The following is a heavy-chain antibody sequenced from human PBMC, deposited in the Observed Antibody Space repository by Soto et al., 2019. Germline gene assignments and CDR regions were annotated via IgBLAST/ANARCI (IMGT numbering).Heavy chain of an antibody. V-gene: IGHV3-11*01. Sequence: QVHLVESGGGVVKPGGSLRLSCVVSGFSFSDSYMTWVRQIPGKGLEWIASISSGGFTISYAAAVKGRFTISRDDGHNSLFLQMDSLRAEDTALYYCARDTTRLEHWGQGTLVTVSS. J-gene: IGHJ1*01. CDR2: ISSGGFTI. CDR1: GFSFSDSY. D-gene: IGHD1-1*01. CDR3: ARDTTRLEH.